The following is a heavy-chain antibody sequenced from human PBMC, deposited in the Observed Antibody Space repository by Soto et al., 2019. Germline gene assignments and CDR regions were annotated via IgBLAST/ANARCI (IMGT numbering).Heavy chain of an antibody. Sequence: PGGSLRLSCAASGFTFSSYAMHWVRQAPGKGLEWVAVISYDGSNKYYADSVKGRFTISRDNSKNTLYLQMNSLRAEDTAVYYCACSRGVATITAYYYGMDVWGQGTTVTVS. CDR2: ISYDGSNK. V-gene: IGHV3-30-3*01. CDR3: ACSRGVATITAYYYGMDV. CDR1: GFTFSSYA. D-gene: IGHD5-12*01. J-gene: IGHJ6*02.